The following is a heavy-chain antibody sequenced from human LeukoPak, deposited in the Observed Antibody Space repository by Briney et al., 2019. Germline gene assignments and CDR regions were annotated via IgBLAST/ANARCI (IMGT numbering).Heavy chain of an antibody. CDR2: ISSSSSTI. J-gene: IGHJ4*02. Sequence: PGGSLRLSCAASGFTFSSYSMNWVRQAPGKGLEWVSYISSSSSTIYYADSVKGRFTISRDNAKNSLYLQMNSLRDEDTAVYYCARDRSGVPAAPVIGYWGQGTLVTVSS. CDR1: GFTFSSYS. D-gene: IGHD2-2*01. CDR3: ARDRSGVPAAPVIGY. V-gene: IGHV3-48*02.